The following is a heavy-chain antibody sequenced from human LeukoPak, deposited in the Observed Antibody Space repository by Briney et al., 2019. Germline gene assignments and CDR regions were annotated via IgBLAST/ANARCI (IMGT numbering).Heavy chain of an antibody. CDR2: IYTSGST. CDR1: GGSISSYY. J-gene: IGHJ4*02. D-gene: IGHD2-15*01. Sequence: SETLSLTCAASGGSISSYYWSWIRQPAGKGLEWIGRIYTSGSTNYNPSLKSGLPMSVDTSKNQLPLKLSSVTAADTAVYYCARRPGYCSGGSSYSFPPGYFDYWRQGTLVTVSS. V-gene: IGHV4-4*07. CDR3: ARRPGYCSGGSSYSFPPGYFDY.